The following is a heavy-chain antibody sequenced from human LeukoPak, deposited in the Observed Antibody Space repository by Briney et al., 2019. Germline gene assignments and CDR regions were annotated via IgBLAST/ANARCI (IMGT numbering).Heavy chain of an antibody. CDR1: GVGYGSSS. Sequence: AECGVGYGSSSRRSLHQVPKKGLLWVSRINSDGSATIYADSVRGRFTISRDNAKNTLYLQMSGLRVEDTAVYHCASDSPYYGMDVWGQGTTVTVSS. CDR3: ASDSPYYGMDV. CDR2: INSDGSAT. J-gene: IGHJ6*02. V-gene: IGHV3-74*01.